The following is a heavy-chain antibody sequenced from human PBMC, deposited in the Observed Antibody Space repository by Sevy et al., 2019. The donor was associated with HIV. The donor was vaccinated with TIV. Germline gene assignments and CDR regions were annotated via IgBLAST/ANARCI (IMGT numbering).Heavy chain of an antibody. V-gene: IGHV1-24*01. D-gene: IGHD2-15*01. CDR1: GYTLTKLS. Sequence: ASVKVSCKVSGYTLTKLSRDWVRQAPGKALEWMGEFDPQDVKTISSQTFQGRLTMTVDTSTDTAYMKLSSLTSEDTAVYYCATVGLRYFSGSSSYQGDWFDPWGQGTLVTVSS. CDR3: ATVGLRYFSGSSSYQGDWFDP. J-gene: IGHJ5*02. CDR2: FDPQDVKT.